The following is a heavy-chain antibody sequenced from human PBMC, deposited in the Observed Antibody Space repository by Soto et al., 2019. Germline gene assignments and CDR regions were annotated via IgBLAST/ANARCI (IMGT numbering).Heavy chain of an antibody. Sequence: VQLLESGGGLVQPGGSLRLSCAASGFTFSSYAMNWVRQAPGKGPEWVSHISVTGDTYYADSVKGRFTVSRDNSKNTLFLQMNGLRAEDTAVYYCAKSLNMATSFDYWGQGTLVTVSS. CDR3: AKSLNMATSFDY. CDR1: GFTFSSYA. J-gene: IGHJ4*02. CDR2: ISVTGDT. D-gene: IGHD3-10*01. V-gene: IGHV3-23*01.